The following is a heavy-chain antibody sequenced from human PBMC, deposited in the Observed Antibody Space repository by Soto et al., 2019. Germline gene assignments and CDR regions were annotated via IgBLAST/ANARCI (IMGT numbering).Heavy chain of an antibody. V-gene: IGHV4-34*01. Sequence: SETLSLTCAVYGGSFSGYYWSWIRQPPGKWQEWIGEINHSGSTNYNPSLKSLVTISVDTSKNQFSLKLTSLTAADTAVYYCAIRRDFWSGYYVRRPYDFDYWGQGTLVTVSS. CDR2: INHSGST. D-gene: IGHD3-3*01. CDR1: GGSFSGYY. J-gene: IGHJ4*02. CDR3: AIRRDFWSGYYVRRPYDFDY.